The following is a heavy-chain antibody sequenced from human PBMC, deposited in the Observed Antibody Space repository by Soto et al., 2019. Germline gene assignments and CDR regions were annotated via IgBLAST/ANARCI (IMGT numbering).Heavy chain of an antibody. D-gene: IGHD6-13*01. CDR2: IHSGGST. V-gene: IGHV4-61*01. CDR1: GGSISSGNFY. CDR3: ARVADFAGAY. Sequence: QVQLQESGPGLVKPSETLSLTCSVSGGSISSGNFYWRWIRQPPGKGLEWIAYIHSGGSTDYNPSLKSRVFISRDTSKNQFSLTVRSVTAADTAMYYCARVADFAGAYWGQGHLVTVSS. J-gene: IGHJ4*02.